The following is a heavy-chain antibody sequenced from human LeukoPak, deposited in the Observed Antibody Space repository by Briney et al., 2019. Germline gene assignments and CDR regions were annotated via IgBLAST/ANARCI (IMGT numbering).Heavy chain of an antibody. D-gene: IGHD6-13*01. Sequence: SETLSLTCAVSGYSISSGYYWGWIRQPPGKGLGWIGSIYHSGSTYYNPSLKSRVTISVDTSKNQFSLKLSSVTAADTAVYYCARRAGSSWYDYWGQGTLVTVSS. J-gene: IGHJ4*02. V-gene: IGHV4-38-2*01. CDR2: IYHSGST. CDR1: GYSISSGYY. CDR3: ARRAGSSWYDY.